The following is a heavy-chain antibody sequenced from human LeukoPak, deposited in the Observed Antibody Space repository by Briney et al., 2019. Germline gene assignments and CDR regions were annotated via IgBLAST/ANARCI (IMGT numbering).Heavy chain of an antibody. CDR2: IYHSGST. V-gene: IGHV4-39*07. CDR1: GGSISSSNYF. Sequence: PSETLSLTCTVSGGSISSSNYFWGWVRQPPGKGLEWIGSIYHSGSTYYNPSLKSRVTISVDTSKNQFSLKLSSVTAADTAVYYCASEVVVDAFDIWGQGTMVTVSS. CDR3: ASEVVVDAFDI. J-gene: IGHJ3*02. D-gene: IGHD3-22*01.